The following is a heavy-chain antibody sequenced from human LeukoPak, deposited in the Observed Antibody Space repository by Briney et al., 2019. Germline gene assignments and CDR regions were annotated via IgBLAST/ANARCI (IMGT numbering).Heavy chain of an antibody. CDR1: GFTFDDYA. J-gene: IGHJ2*01. D-gene: IGHD5-24*01. V-gene: IGHV3-9*01. CDR2: ISWNSGSI. CDR3: AKGTGALEWYFDL. Sequence: GGSLRLSCAASGFTFDDYAMHWVRQAPGRGLEWVSGISWNSGSIGYADSVKGRFTISRDNAKNSLYLQMNSLRAEDTALYYCAKGTGALEWYFDLWGRGTLVTVSS.